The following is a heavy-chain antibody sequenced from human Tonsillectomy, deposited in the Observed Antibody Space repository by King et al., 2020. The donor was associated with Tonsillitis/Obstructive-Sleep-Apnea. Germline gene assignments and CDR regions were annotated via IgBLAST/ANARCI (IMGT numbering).Heavy chain of an antibody. V-gene: IGHV1-3*01. CDR1: GYTFTSYA. Sequence: QLVQSGAEVKKPGASVKVSCKASGYTFTSYAIHWVRQAPGQRLEWMGWINAGNGNTKYSQKFQGRVTITRDTSASTAYMELSSLRSEDTAVYYCARSGGLELRGYYFDYWGQGTLVTVSS. CDR2: INAGNGNT. D-gene: IGHD1-7*01. CDR3: ARSGGLELRGYYFDY. J-gene: IGHJ4*02.